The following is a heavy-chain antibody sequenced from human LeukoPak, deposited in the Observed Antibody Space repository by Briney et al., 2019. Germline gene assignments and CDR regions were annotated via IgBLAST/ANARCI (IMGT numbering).Heavy chain of an antibody. CDR2: IKQDGSQK. CDR3: ARDRDDYDLGHFDY. J-gene: IGHJ4*02. CDR1: GFTFTNYW. D-gene: IGHD3-3*01. V-gene: IGHV3-7*01. Sequence: GGSLRLSCVASGFTFTNYWMNWVRQAPGKGLEWVASIKQDGSQKSYVDSVKGRFTISRDNAKNSLSLQMDSLRAEDTAVYYCARDRDDYDLGHFDYWGQGTLVTVSS.